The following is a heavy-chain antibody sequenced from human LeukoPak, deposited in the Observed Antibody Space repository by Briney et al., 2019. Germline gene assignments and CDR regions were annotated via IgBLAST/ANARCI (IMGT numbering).Heavy chain of an antibody. CDR1: GFTFSSYA. CDR2: ISGGST. V-gene: IGHV3-23*01. Sequence: GGSLRLSCAASGFTFSSYAMSWVRQAPGKGLEWVSAISGGSTYYADSVKGRFTISRDNSKNTLYLQMNSLRAEDTAVYYCAKDLTPYYDFSSGMDVWGQGTTVTVSS. CDR3: AKDLTPYYDFSSGMDV. J-gene: IGHJ6*02. D-gene: IGHD3-3*01.